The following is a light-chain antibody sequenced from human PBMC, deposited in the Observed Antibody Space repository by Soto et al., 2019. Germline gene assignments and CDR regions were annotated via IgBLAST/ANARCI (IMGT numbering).Light chain of an antibody. CDR2: DAS. CDR1: QSVSSY. CDR3: QQYNNWPPVT. Sequence: SVLTQSPGTLSLSPWERATLSCRASQSVSSYLAWYQQKPGQAPRLLIYDASNRATGIPARFSGSGSGTEFTLTISSLQSEDFAVYYCQQYNNWPPVTFGQGTKVDIK. V-gene: IGKV3D-15*01. J-gene: IGKJ1*01.